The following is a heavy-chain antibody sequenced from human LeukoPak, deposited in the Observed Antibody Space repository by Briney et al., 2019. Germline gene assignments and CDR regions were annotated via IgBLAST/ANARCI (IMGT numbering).Heavy chain of an antibody. D-gene: IGHD3-10*01. Sequence: ASVKVSCKASGYTSTGHYMHWVRQAPGQGLEWMGWINPNSGGTNSAQKFQGRVTMTRDTSISTAYMELTSLRSDDTAVYYCARDSPRGLWFAAYYFDYWGQGTLVTVSS. CDR1: GYTSTGHY. V-gene: IGHV1-2*02. CDR2: INPNSGGT. CDR3: ARDSPRGLWFAAYYFDY. J-gene: IGHJ4*02.